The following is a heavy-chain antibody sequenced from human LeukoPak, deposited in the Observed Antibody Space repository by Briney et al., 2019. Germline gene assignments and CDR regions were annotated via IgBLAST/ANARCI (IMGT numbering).Heavy chain of an antibody. D-gene: IGHD5-18*01. J-gene: IGHJ4*02. CDR3: ARSRRGYSYGYLGGSSGWYN. CDR2: INHSGST. V-gene: IGHV4-34*01. CDR1: GGSFSGYY. Sequence: SETLSLTCAVYGGSFSGYYWSWISQPPGKGLEWIGEINHSGSTNYNPSLKSRVTISVDTSKNQFSLKLSSVTAADTAVYYCARSRRGYSYGYLGGSSGWYNWGQGTLVTVSS.